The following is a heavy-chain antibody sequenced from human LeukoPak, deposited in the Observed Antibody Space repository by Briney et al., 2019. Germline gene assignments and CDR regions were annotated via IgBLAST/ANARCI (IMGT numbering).Heavy chain of an antibody. Sequence: PGGSLRLSCAASGFTFSSYAMHWVRQAPGKGLEWVAVISYDGSNKYYADSVKGRFTISRDNSKNTLYLQMNSLRAEDTAVYYCARGGYSYYANPTDYWGQGTLVTVSS. D-gene: IGHD4-11*01. CDR2: ISYDGSNK. CDR3: ARGGYSYYANPTDY. J-gene: IGHJ4*02. CDR1: GFTFSSYA. V-gene: IGHV3-30*04.